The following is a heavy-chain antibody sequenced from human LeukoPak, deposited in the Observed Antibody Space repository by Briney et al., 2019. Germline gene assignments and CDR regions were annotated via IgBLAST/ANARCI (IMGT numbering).Heavy chain of an antibody. J-gene: IGHJ5*02. D-gene: IGHD1-26*01. CDR1: GYTFTGYY. V-gene: IGHV1-2*02. CDR2: INPNSGGT. Sequence: ASVTVSCKASGYTFTGYYMHWVRHAPPQGLGWMGWINPNSGGTNYAQKFQGRVTMTRGTSISTAYMELSRMRSDDTAVYYCAREVGATTWFDPWGQGTLVTVSS. CDR3: AREVGATTWFDP.